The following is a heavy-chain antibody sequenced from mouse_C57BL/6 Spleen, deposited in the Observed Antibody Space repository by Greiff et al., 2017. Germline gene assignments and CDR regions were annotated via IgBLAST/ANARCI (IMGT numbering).Heavy chain of an antibody. CDR3: ARSDGYYPWFAY. V-gene: IGHV1-82*01. J-gene: IGHJ3*01. CDR1: GYAFSSSW. CDR2: IYPGDGDT. D-gene: IGHD2-3*01. Sequence: VQLQQSGPELVKPGASVKISCKASGYAFSSSWMNWVKQRPGKGLEWIGRIYPGDGDTNYNGKFKGKATLTADKSSSTAYMQLSSLTSEDSAVYFCARSDGYYPWFAYWGQGTLVTVSA.